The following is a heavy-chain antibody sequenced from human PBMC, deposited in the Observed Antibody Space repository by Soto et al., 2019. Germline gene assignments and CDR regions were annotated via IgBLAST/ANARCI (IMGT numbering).Heavy chain of an antibody. D-gene: IGHD3-10*01. V-gene: IGHV1-8*01. CDR3: ARMAASGSLNWFDP. Sequence: QVQLVQSGAEVKKPGASVKVSFKASGYTFTNYEINWVRQATGQGLEWMGWMNPGSGNTGYAHKFQGRVTMTRNISISTAYMELSRLGSDDTAIYYCARMAASGSLNWFDPWGQGTLVTVSS. J-gene: IGHJ5*02. CDR1: GYTFTNYE. CDR2: MNPGSGNT.